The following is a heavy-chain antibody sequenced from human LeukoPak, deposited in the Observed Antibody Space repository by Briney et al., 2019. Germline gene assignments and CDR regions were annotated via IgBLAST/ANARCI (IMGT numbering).Heavy chain of an antibody. Sequence: SETLSLTCTVSGVSINRYFWSWIRQPPGKGLEWIAYFYYHGNTSYSPSLQSRVNLSVDTSKNQFSLKLSSVTAADTAVYYCARESYSNSHFDYWGQGTLVTISS. CDR3: ARESYSNSHFDY. V-gene: IGHV4-59*01. D-gene: IGHD6-13*01. CDR1: GVSINRYF. J-gene: IGHJ4*02. CDR2: FYYHGNT.